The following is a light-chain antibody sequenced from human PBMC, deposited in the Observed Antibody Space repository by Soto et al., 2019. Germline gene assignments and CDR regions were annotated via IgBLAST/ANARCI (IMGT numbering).Light chain of an antibody. CDR1: QSVSSY. CDR3: QQRSNGGLT. J-gene: IGKJ4*01. CDR2: DAS. V-gene: IGKV3-11*01. Sequence: EILLTQSPATLSLCPGERSTLSCRASQSVSSYLAWYQQKPGQAPRLLIYDASNRATGIPARFSGSGSGTDFTLTISSLEPEDFAVYYCQQRSNGGLTFGGGTKVDIK.